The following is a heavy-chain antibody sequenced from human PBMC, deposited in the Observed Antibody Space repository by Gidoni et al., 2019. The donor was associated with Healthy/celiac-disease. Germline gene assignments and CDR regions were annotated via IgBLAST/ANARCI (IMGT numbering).Heavy chain of an antibody. V-gene: IGHV3-33*01. CDR3: ARDRKVGAFDY. J-gene: IGHJ4*02. Sequence: QVQLVESGGGVVQPGRSLRLSCAASGFTFSSYGMHWVRQAPGKGLEWVAVIWYDGSNKYYADSVKGRFTISRDNSKNTLYLQMNSLRAEDTAVYYCARDRKVGAFDYWGQGTLVTVSS. D-gene: IGHD2-15*01. CDR1: GFTFSSYG. CDR2: IWYDGSNK.